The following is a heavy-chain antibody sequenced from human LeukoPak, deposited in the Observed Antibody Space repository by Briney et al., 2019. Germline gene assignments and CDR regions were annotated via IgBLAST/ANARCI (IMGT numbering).Heavy chain of an antibody. D-gene: IGHD2-2*01. CDR1: GFTFSSYA. Sequence: GASLRLSCAASGFTFSSYAMSWVRQAPGKGLEWVSAISGSGGSTYYADSVKGRFTISRDNSKHTLYLQMNSLRAEDTAVYYCAKDRIVVVPAASWFDPWGQGTLVTVSS. CDR3: AKDRIVVVPAASWFDP. J-gene: IGHJ5*02. CDR2: ISGSGGST. V-gene: IGHV3-23*01.